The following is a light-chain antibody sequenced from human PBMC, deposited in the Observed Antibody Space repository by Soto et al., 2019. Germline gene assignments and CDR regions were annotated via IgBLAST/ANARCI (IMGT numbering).Light chain of an antibody. Sequence: DLQMTQSPSSLSASVRDRVTITCRASQTIDTYLNWYQQHPGKAPKLLIYTASTLQSGVPSRFSGSGSGTDFTLTINSLQPEDFATYYCQQSLSAPFTFGPGTKVDIK. V-gene: IGKV1-39*01. CDR2: TAS. CDR3: QQSLSAPFT. CDR1: QTIDTY. J-gene: IGKJ3*01.